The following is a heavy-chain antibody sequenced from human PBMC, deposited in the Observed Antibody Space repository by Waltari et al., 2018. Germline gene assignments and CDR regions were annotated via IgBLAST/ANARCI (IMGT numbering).Heavy chain of an antibody. D-gene: IGHD2-15*01. Sequence: QVQLVQSGAEVKKPGASVKVSCEASGYTFTGHYIHWGRQAPGQGLEWMGWINPNSGGTHYSQKFQDRVTMTRDTSISTAYMELSSLRSDDTAVYYCAREWVAVLVGATQSLDYWGQGTLVTVSS. J-gene: IGHJ4*02. CDR2: INPNSGGT. CDR1: GYTFTGHY. CDR3: AREWVAVLVGATQSLDY. V-gene: IGHV1-2*02.